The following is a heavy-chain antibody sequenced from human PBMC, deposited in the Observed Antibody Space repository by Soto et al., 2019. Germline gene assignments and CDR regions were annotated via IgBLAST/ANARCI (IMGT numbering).Heavy chain of an antibody. CDR3: AREGYYSGSGTYSPPRFYGMDV. CDR2: ISDYNGNT. J-gene: IGHJ6*02. V-gene: IGHV1-18*01. Sequence: QAQLVQSGVEVKKAGASVKVSCKASGYTFSSYGISWARQAPGQGLEWMGWISDYNGNTQYAQKFQGRVFMTTDTATRIAYMEVRGMRSDETAVYFCAREGYYSGSGTYSPPRFYGMDVWGQGTTVTVSS. D-gene: IGHD3-10*01. CDR1: GYTFSSYG.